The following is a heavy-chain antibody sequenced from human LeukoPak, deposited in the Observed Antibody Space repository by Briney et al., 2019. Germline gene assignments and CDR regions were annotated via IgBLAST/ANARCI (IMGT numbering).Heavy chain of an antibody. V-gene: IGHV3-21*01. CDR3: ANHPNPEAVTGTGWLGGY. Sequence: KPGGSLRLSCTASGFTFSSYAMTWVRQAPGKGLEWVSSMSRGSRYIYYADSVRGRFTISRDNSKNTLYLQMNSLRAEDTAVYHCANHPNPEAVTGTGWLGGYWGQGTLVTVSS. J-gene: IGHJ4*02. D-gene: IGHD6-19*01. CDR2: MSRGSRYI. CDR1: GFTFSSYA.